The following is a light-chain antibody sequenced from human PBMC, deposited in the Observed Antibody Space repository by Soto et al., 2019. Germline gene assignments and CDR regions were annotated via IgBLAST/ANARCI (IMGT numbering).Light chain of an antibody. CDR1: QSVSSSY. Sequence: EIVLTQSPGTLSLSPGERATLSCRASQSVSSSYLAWYQQKPGQAPRLLIYGASSRATGIPDRFSGSGSGPDFTLTISRLEPEDFAVYYCQQYGASPYTFGQGTELEIK. CDR2: GAS. CDR3: QQYGASPYT. J-gene: IGKJ2*01. V-gene: IGKV3-20*01.